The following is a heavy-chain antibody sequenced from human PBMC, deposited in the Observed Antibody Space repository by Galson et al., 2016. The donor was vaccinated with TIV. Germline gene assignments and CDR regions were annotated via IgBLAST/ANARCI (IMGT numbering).Heavy chain of an antibody. Sequence: TLSLTCAVFGGSISNGDYYWSWIRQPPGKGLEWIGYIYYSGSTKINPPLKSRLTMSVDRSRNQFSLSLYSVTAADTAVYFCARDAGTYYHAFDVWGQGTMVTVSS. CDR1: GGSISNGDYY. J-gene: IGHJ3*01. CDR2: IYYSGST. CDR3: ARDAGTYYHAFDV. D-gene: IGHD3-22*01. V-gene: IGHV4-30-4*01.